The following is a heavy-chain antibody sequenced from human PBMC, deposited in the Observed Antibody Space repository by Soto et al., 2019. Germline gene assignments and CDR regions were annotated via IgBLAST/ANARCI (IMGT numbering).Heavy chain of an antibody. J-gene: IGHJ4*02. CDR2: IVVGSGNT. CDR3: AASRRGELTARLGY. D-gene: IGHD2-21*02. Sequence: SVKVSCKASGFTFTSSAVQWVRQARGQRLEWIGWIVVGSGNTNYAQKFQERVTITRDMSTSTAYMELSSLRSEDTAVYYCAASRRGELTARLGYWGQGTLVTVSS. V-gene: IGHV1-58*01. CDR1: GFTFTSSA.